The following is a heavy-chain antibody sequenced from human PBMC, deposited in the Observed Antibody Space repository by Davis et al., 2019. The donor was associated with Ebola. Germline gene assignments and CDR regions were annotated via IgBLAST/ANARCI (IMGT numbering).Heavy chain of an antibody. CDR3: ARDRCSSTSCYYYYGMDV. CDR1: GYTFTSYY. J-gene: IGHJ6*02. CDR2: INPSGGST. V-gene: IGHV1-46*01. Sequence: ASVKVSCKASGYTFTSYYMHWVRQAPGQGLEWMGIINPSGGSTSYAQKFQGRVTMTRDTSTSTVYMELSSLRSEDTAVYYCARDRCSSTSCYYYYGMDVWGQGTTVTVSS. D-gene: IGHD2-2*01.